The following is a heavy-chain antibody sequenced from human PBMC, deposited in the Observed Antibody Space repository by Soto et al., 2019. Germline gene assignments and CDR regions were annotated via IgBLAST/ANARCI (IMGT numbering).Heavy chain of an antibody. J-gene: IGHJ4*02. CDR1: GFSISSNY. CDR2: LYSGGTS. D-gene: IGHD3-10*01. V-gene: IGHV3-53*02. Sequence: EVQLVETGGGLIQPGGSLRLSCAASGFSISSNYVTWVRQAPGKGLEWVSLLYSGGTSYYADSVKGRFTISRDNSKNTLFLQMNRLKTEATAVYYCARGQQVSTIRGVQGFDYWGQGTLVTVSS. CDR3: ARGQQVSTIRGVQGFDY.